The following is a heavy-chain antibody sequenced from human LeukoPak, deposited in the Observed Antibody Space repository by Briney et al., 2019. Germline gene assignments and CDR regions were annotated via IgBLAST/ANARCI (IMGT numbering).Heavy chain of an antibody. D-gene: IGHD2-2*02. V-gene: IGHV4-59*01. CDR2: IYYSGST. Sequence: SETLSLTCTVSGGSISSYYWSWIRQPPGKGLEWIGYIYYSGSTNYNPSLKSRVTISVDTSKNQFSLKLSSVTAADTAVYYCAKVSLIVVVTGAIGGWFDPWGQGTLVTVSS. J-gene: IGHJ5*02. CDR3: AKVSLIVVVTGAIGGWFDP. CDR1: GGSISSYY.